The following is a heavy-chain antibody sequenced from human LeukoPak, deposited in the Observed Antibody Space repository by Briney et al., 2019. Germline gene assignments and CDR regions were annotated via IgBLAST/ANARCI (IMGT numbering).Heavy chain of an antibody. V-gene: IGHV4-61*02. CDR1: GGSISSGSYF. D-gene: IGHD3-22*01. CDR3: ARSTMTTDLDY. CDR2: IYTSGST. J-gene: IGHJ4*02. Sequence: SQTLSLTCTVSGGSISSGSYFWSWIRQPAGKGLEWIGRIYTSGSTNYNPSLKSRVTISVDTSKNQFSLKLSSVTAADTAVYYCARSTMTTDLDYWGQGTLVTVSS.